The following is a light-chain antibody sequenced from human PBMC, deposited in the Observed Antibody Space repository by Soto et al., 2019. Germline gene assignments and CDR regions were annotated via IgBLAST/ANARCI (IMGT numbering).Light chain of an antibody. J-gene: IGLJ3*02. CDR2: RSN. CDR1: SSNIGSNY. Sequence: QSVLTQPPSASGTPGQRVTISCSGSSSNIGSNYVSWYQQLPGTAPKLLIYRSNQRPSGVPDRFSGSKSGTSASLAISGLRSEDEAEYYCAAWDDSLSGRMFGGGTKLTVL. V-gene: IGLV1-47*01. CDR3: AAWDDSLSGRM.